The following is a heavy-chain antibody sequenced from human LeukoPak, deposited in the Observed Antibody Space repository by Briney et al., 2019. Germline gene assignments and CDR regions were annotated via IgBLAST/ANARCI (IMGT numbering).Heavy chain of an antibody. Sequence: PSDTLSLTCTVSGGSISSYYWSWIRQPPGKGLEWIGYIYYSGSTNYNPSLKSRVTISVDTSKNQFSLKLSSVTAADTAVYYCARGVFGEYPFDYWGQGTLVTVSS. CDR1: GGSISSYY. CDR3: ARGVFGEYPFDY. V-gene: IGHV4-59*07. CDR2: IYYSGST. J-gene: IGHJ4*02. D-gene: IGHD3-10*02.